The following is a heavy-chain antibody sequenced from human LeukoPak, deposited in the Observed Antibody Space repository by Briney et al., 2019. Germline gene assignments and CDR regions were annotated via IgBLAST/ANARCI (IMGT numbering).Heavy chain of an antibody. Sequence: PSETLSLTCAISGGSFNNGYWWSWVRQSPGKGLEFIGQISRIGTTNYNPSLRSRVSISMDKSQNLFSLNLTSVTAADTAVYYCARAHVVVVAATLGPDYFDYWGQGTLVTVSS. CDR1: GGSFNNGYW. CDR3: ARAHVVVVAATLGPDYFDY. D-gene: IGHD2-15*01. V-gene: IGHV4-4*02. J-gene: IGHJ4*02. CDR2: ISRIGTT.